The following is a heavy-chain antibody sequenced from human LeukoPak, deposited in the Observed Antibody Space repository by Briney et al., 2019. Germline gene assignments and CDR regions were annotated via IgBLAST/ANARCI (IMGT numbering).Heavy chain of an antibody. CDR1: GFTFSSFA. J-gene: IGHJ4*02. CDR3: AKVLHYYDDDTSPGY. D-gene: IGHD3-22*01. CDR2: ISGSGAGT. Sequence: GGSLRLSCAASGFTFSSFALSWVRHAPGKGLEWVSAISGSGAGTYYADSVKGRFTISRDNSKNTLYLQMTGLRAEDTAVYYCAKVLHYYDDDTSPGYWGRGTLVTVSS. V-gene: IGHV3-23*01.